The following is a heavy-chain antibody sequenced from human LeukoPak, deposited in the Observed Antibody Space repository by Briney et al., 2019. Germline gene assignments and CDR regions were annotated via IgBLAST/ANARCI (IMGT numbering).Heavy chain of an antibody. CDR1: GVSISPYY. Sequence: SETLSLPCTVSGVSISPYYWSWLRQPPGKGLEWVGYIYYSGSTNYNPSLKSRVTISVDTYKNQFSLKLSSVTAADTAVYYCARNYCSSTSCYAGGALYYYYYYMDVWGKGTTVTISS. J-gene: IGHJ6*03. D-gene: IGHD2-2*01. V-gene: IGHV4-59*08. CDR2: IYYSGST. CDR3: ARNYCSSTSCYAGGALYYYYYYMDV.